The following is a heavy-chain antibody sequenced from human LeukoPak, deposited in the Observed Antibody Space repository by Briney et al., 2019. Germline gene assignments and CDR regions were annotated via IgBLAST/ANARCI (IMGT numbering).Heavy chain of an antibody. CDR1: GFTFSSYG. CDR2: MWYDGSNK. Sequence: GGSLRLSCAASGFTFSSYGMHWVRQAPGKGLEWVAVMWYDGSNKYYADSVKGRFTISRDNSKNTLYLQMNSLRAEDTAVYYCARAGGAHIVVVPAEADYWGQGTLVTVSS. V-gene: IGHV3-33*01. D-gene: IGHD2-2*01. CDR3: ARAGGAHIVVVPAEADY. J-gene: IGHJ4*02.